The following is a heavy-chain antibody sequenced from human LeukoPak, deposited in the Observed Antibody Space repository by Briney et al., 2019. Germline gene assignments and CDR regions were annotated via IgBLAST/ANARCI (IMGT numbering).Heavy chain of an antibody. J-gene: IGHJ4*02. Sequence: PGGSLRLSCAAPGFTFSSYWMHWVRQAPGKGLVWVSRINSDGSSTSYADSVKGRFTISRDNAKNTLYLQMNSLRAEDTAVYYCARGGEYSSGWYSGYWGQGTLVTVSS. CDR2: INSDGSST. D-gene: IGHD6-19*01. V-gene: IGHV3-74*01. CDR1: GFTFSSYW. CDR3: ARGGEYSSGWYSGY.